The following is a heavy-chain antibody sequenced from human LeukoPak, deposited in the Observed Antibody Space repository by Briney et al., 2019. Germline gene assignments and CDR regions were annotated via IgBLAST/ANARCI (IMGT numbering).Heavy chain of an antibody. V-gene: IGHV3-21*01. Sequence: GGSLRLSCTASGFTFGDYTMSWVRQAPGKGLEWVSSISSSSSYIYYADSVKGRFTISRDNAKNSLYLQMNSLRAEDTAVYYCARTYYYDSSGYFDYWGQGTLVTVSS. J-gene: IGHJ4*02. D-gene: IGHD3-22*01. CDR3: ARTYYYDSSGYFDY. CDR1: GFTFGDYT. CDR2: ISSSSSYI.